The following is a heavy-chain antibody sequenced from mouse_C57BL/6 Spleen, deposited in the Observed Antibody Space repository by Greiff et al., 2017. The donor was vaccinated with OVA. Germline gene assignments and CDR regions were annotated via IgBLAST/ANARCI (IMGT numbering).Heavy chain of an antibody. J-gene: IGHJ3*01. Sequence: VQLQQPGAELVKPGASVKMSRKASGYTFTSYWITWVKQRPGQGLEWIGDIYPGSGSTNYNEKFKSKATLTVDTSSSTAYMQLSSLTSEDSAVYYCARGGNYEGWFAYWGQGTLVTVSA. CDR3: ARGGNYEGWFAY. CDR2: IYPGSGST. CDR1: GYTFTSYW. V-gene: IGHV1-55*01. D-gene: IGHD2-1*01.